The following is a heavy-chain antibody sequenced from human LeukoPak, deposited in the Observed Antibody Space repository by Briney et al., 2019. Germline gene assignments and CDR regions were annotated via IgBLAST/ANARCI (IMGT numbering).Heavy chain of an antibody. V-gene: IGHV1-8*01. D-gene: IGHD6-13*01. CDR1: GYTFTSYD. CDR2: MNPNSGNT. J-gene: IGHJ5*02. Sequence: ASVKVSCKASGYTFTSYDINWVRQATGQGLEWMGWMNPNSGNTGYAQKFQGRVTMTRNTSISTAYMELSSLRAEDTAVYYCARGGYSSRKSRISPTINWFDPWGQGTLVTVSS. CDR3: ARGGYSSRKSRISPTINWFDP.